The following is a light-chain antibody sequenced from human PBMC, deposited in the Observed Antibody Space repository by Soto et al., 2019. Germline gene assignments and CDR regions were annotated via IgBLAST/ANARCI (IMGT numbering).Light chain of an antibody. CDR2: RNN. CDR1: SSNIGSNY. CDR3: EPCVDSLRAYVV. V-gene: IGLV1-47*01. J-gene: IGLJ2*01. Sequence: QSVLTQPPSASGTPGQRVTISCSGSSSNIGSNYVYWYQQLPGTAPKLLIYRNNQRPSGVPDRFSGSKSGTSASLAISGLRSADEDEYSCEPCVDSLRAYVVCGGGTQL.